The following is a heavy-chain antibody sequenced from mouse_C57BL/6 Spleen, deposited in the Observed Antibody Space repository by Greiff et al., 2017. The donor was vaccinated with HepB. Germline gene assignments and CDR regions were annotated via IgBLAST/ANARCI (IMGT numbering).Heavy chain of an antibody. CDR3: ARSTYYGSSYSY. J-gene: IGHJ3*01. CDR1: GYTFTSYW. D-gene: IGHD1-1*01. CDR2: IHPNSGST. V-gene: IGHV1-64*01. Sequence: QVHVKQPGAELVKPGASVKLSCKASGYTFTSYWMHWVKQRPGQGLEWIGMIHPNSGSTNYNEKFKSKATLTVDKSSSTAYMQLSSLTSEDSAVYYCARSTYYGSSYSYGGQGTLVTVSA.